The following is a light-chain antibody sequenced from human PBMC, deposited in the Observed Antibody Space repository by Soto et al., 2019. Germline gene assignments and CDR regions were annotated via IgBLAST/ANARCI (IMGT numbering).Light chain of an antibody. CDR1: QAISND. Sequence: AIHITHSPSSLSSSVLYRFTITWLTSQAISNDLDWYQQKPGKAPKLLIYAASRLQSGVPSRFSGSGSGTDFTLTISSLQPEDFATYYCLQDYNYPRTFGQGTKVDIK. CDR3: LQDYNYPRT. V-gene: IGKV1-6*01. CDR2: AAS. J-gene: IGKJ1*01.